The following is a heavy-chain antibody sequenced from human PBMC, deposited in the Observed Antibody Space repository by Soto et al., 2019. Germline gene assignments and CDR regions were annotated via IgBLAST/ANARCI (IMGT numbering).Heavy chain of an antibody. Sequence: SETLSLTCAVSGGSFNANYWTWIRQPPGKGLEWIGEIFHSGDTNYNPSLKSRVTISIDTSRNQFSLKLSSVTAADTAIYFCASARWDYWGQGTLVTVSS. CDR2: IFHSGDT. V-gene: IGHV4-34*12. CDR1: GGSFNANY. CDR3: ASARWDY. J-gene: IGHJ4*02.